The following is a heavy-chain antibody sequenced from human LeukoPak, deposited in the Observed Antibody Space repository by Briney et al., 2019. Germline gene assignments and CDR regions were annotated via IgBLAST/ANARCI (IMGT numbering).Heavy chain of an antibody. D-gene: IGHD5-24*01. CDR1: GGTFSSYA. J-gene: IGHJ4*02. V-gene: IGHV1-69*05. CDR3: AAVEMAIIRWYFDY. CDR2: IIPIFGTA. Sequence: SVKVSCKASGGTFSSYAINWVRQAPGQGLEWMGGIIPIFGTANYAQKFQGRVTITTDESTSTAYMEPSSLRSEDTAVYYCAAVEMAIIRWYFDYWGQGTLVTVSS.